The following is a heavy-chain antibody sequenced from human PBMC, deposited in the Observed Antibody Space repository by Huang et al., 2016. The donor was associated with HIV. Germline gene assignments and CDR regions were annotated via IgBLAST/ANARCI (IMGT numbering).Heavy chain of an antibody. J-gene: IGHJ4*02. D-gene: IGHD1-1*01. CDR2: ITFAGKNK. CDR1: GFTFSGYG. CDR3: AKDNDLYYFDY. Sequence: QVHLVESGGGVVQPGRSLRLSCAASGFTFSGYGIHWVRQAPGKGLEWVAVITFAGKNKYYADSVRGRFTVSRDNSQNTVSLQMNTLRAEDTAVYYCAKDNDLYYFDYWGQGTLVTVSS. V-gene: IGHV3-30*18.